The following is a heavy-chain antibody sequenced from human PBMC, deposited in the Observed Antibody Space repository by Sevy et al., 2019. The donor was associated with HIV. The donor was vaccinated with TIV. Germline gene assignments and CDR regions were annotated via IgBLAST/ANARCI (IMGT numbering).Heavy chain of an antibody. V-gene: IGHV3-48*01. CDR1: GFTFSSYS. D-gene: IGHD6-13*01. CDR3: ARATGYSSSWARPRDYYYYGMDV. CDR2: ISSSSSTI. J-gene: IGHJ6*02. Sequence: GGSLRLSCAASGFTFSSYSMNWVRQAPGKGLEWVSYISSSSSTIYYADSVKGRFTISRYNAKNSLYLQMNSLRAEDTAGYYCARATGYSSSWARPRDYYYYGMDVWGQGTTVTVSS.